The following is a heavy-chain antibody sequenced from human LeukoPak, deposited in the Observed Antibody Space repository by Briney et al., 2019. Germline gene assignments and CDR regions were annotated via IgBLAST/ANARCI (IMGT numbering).Heavy chain of an antibody. CDR1: GFTFSSYW. J-gene: IGHJ6*04. CDR3: AELGITMIGGV. Sequence: PGGSLRVSCAASGFTFSSYWMSWVRQAPGKGLEWVANINQDGSEKYYVDSVKGRFTISRDNAKNSLYLQMNSLRAEDTAVYYCAELGITMIGGVWGKGTTVTISS. CDR2: INQDGSEK. V-gene: IGHV3-7*01. D-gene: IGHD3-10*02.